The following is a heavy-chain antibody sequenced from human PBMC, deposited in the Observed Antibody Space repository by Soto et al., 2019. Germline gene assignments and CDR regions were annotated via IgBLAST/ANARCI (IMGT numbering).Heavy chain of an antibody. Sequence: QVQLVESGGGVVQPGRSLRLSCAASGFTFSSYGMHWVRQAPGKGLEWVAVISYDGSDKYYADSVKGRFTISRDNSMNTLHLILNSLRAEDTAVFYFTVDLLGLVSRQWGALGYWGQETLAPVSP. CDR1: GFTFSSYG. CDR3: TVDLLGLVSRQWGALGY. J-gene: IGHJ4*02. CDR2: ISYDGSDK. D-gene: IGHD3-16*01. V-gene: IGHV3-30*03.